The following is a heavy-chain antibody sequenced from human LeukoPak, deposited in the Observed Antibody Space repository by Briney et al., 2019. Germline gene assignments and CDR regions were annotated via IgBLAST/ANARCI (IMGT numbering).Heavy chain of an antibody. CDR3: ARDVRVTTSDAFDI. Sequence: SETLSLTCTVSGGSISSGGYYWSWIRQHPGKGLEWIGYIYYSGSTYYNPSLKSRVTISVDTSKNQFSLKLSSVTAADTAVYCCARDVRVTTSDAFDIWGQGTMVTVSS. V-gene: IGHV4-31*03. J-gene: IGHJ3*02. CDR1: GGSISSGGYY. D-gene: IGHD4-17*01. CDR2: IYYSGST.